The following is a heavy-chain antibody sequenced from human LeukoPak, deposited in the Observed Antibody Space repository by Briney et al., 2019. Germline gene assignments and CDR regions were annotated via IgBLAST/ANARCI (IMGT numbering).Heavy chain of an antibody. CDR3: ARGPGGSSSADFDY. V-gene: IGHV4-61*02. J-gene: IGHJ4*02. CDR1: GVSISSGSNY. D-gene: IGHD6-13*01. Sequence: SETLSLSCTVSGVSISSGSNYWGCIRPPAGQGRESIVRIYTSGSTIYNPSLKSRVTISVDTSKNQFSLKLSSVTAADTAVYYCARGPGGSSSADFDYWGQGTLVTVSS. CDR2: IYTSGST.